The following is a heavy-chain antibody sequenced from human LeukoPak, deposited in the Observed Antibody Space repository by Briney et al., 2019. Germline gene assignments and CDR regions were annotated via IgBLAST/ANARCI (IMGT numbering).Heavy chain of an antibody. CDR3: ARDAYISSSFDY. J-gene: IGHJ4*02. Sequence: GGSLRLSCTASGFIFSIYTVNWVRQAPGKGLEWVSSITSSSNYIYYADSVKGRFTISRANAKNSLYLQMNSLRAEDTAVYYCARDAYISSSFDYWGQGTLVTVSS. V-gene: IGHV3-21*06. CDR2: ITSSSNYI. D-gene: IGHD2-21*01. CDR1: GFIFSIYT.